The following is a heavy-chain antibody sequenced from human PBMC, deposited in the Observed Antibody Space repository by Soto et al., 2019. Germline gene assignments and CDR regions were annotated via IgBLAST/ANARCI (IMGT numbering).Heavy chain of an antibody. CDR3: ATRDTGRVY. D-gene: IGHD5-18*01. V-gene: IGHV4-4*02. CDR2: SHQSGNT. Sequence: QVPLQESGPGLVKPSGTLSLTCAVSGVSISSHDWWTWVRQPPGKGLEWIGESHQSGNTHYNSSLESRVTISLDKSKNQLSLQLTSVTVADTAVYYCATRDTGRVYWGQGTLVTVSS. J-gene: IGHJ4*02. CDR1: GVSISSHDW.